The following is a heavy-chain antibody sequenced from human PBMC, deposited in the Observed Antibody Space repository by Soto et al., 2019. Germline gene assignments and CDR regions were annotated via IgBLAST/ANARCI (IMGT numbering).Heavy chain of an antibody. CDR1: EFKFSDYA. J-gene: IGHJ4*02. CDR3: ARDLGSTSLH. V-gene: IGHV3-74*01. CDR2: INSDGSST. Sequence: PGGSLRLSCAASEFKFSDYAVTWVRQAPGKGLVWVSRINSDGSSTSCADSVKGRFTISRDNAKNTLYLQMNSLRAEDTAVYYCARDLGSTSLHWGQGTLVTVSS. D-gene: IGHD2-2*01.